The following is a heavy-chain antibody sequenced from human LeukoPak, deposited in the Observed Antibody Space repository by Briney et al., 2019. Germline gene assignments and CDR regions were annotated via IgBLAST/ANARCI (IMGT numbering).Heavy chain of an antibody. Sequence: ASVRVSCKASGGTFISYAISWVRQAPGQGLEWMGGIIPIFGTANYAQKFQGRVTITADESTSTAYMELSSLRSEDTAVYYCARGYSYYYYYGMDVWGQGTTVTVSS. CDR3: ARGYSYYYYYGMDV. D-gene: IGHD4-11*01. CDR1: GGTFISYA. V-gene: IGHV1-69*13. J-gene: IGHJ6*02. CDR2: IIPIFGTA.